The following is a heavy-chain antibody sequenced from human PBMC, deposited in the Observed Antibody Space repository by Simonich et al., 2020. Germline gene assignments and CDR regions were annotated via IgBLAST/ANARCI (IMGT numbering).Heavy chain of an antibody. V-gene: IGHV1-69*10. CDR1: GGTFSSYA. J-gene: IGHJ4*02. CDR3: ARGEAAAGMGFDY. Sequence: QVQLVQSGAEVKKPGSSVTVSCKASGGTFSSYAISWVRQAPGQGLEWMGGIIPSLGIANNEQKFQGRVTINADKSTSTAYMELSSLRSEDTAVDYCARGEAAAGMGFDYWGQGTLVTVSS. CDR2: IIPSLGIA. D-gene: IGHD6-13*01.